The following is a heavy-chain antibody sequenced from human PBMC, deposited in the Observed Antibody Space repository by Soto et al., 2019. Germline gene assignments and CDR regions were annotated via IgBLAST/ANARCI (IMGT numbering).Heavy chain of an antibody. CDR1: GGSMSSYY. CDR3: ARRYGDYFDF. CDR2: IYYSGST. Sequence: ETLSLTCTVTGGSMSSYYWSWIRQPPGKGLEWIGYIYYSGSTNYNPSLKSRVTISVDTSKNQFSLKLSSVTAADTAVYHCARRYGDYFDFWGQGTLVTVSS. J-gene: IGHJ4*02. D-gene: IGHD4-17*01. V-gene: IGHV4-59*08.